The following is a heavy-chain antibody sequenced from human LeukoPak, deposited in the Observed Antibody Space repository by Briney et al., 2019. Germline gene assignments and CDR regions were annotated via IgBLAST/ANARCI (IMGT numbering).Heavy chain of an antibody. CDR1: GFTVSDYY. Sequence: GGSLRLSCEASGFTVSDYYMSWVRQAPGKGLEWVSLIHSGGTIYYTDSVKGRFTISRDNAKNSLYLQMNSLRAEDTAVYYCARATGTTWGTFDYWGQGTLVTVSS. V-gene: IGHV3-69-1*01. D-gene: IGHD1-7*01. CDR2: IHSGGTI. CDR3: ARATGTTWGTFDY. J-gene: IGHJ4*02.